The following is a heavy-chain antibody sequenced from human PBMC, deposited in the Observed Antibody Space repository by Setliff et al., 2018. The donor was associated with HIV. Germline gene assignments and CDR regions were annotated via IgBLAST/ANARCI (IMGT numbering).Heavy chain of an antibody. D-gene: IGHD6-13*01. Sequence: GESLKISCKGSGYGFTNYWIGWVRQMPGKGLEWMGIIYLDDSDTRYSPSFQGQVTISADKSISTAYLQMNSLRAEDTAFYYCARGGGGITAAATRPAWGQGTLVTVSS. CDR1: GYGFTNYW. J-gene: IGHJ5*02. CDR3: ARGGGGITAAATRPA. CDR2: IYLDDSDT. V-gene: IGHV5-51*01.